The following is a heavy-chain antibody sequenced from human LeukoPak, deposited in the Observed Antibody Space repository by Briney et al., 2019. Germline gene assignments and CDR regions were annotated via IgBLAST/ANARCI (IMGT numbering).Heavy chain of an antibody. Sequence: PGGSLRLSCAASGFTFSSYAMHWVRQAPGKGLEWVAVISYDGSNKYYADSVKVRFTISRDNSKNTLYLQMNRLRAEDTAVYYCARDLGPHHYYDSSGYYSGCSDWGQGTLVTVSS. J-gene: IGHJ4*02. CDR3: ARDLGPHHYYDSSGYYSGCSD. D-gene: IGHD3-22*01. V-gene: IGHV3-30-3*01. CDR1: GFTFSSYA. CDR2: ISYDGSNK.